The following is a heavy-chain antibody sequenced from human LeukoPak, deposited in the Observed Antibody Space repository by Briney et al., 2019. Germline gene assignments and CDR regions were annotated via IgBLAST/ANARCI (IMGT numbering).Heavy chain of an antibody. D-gene: IGHD6-19*01. CDR1: GFTFSSYA. CDR3: AKVGSGWYYFDY. Sequence: GGSLRLSCAASGFTFSSYAMSWVRQAPGKGLEWVSSFSGAGDYTHSADSVKGRFTISRDNSKNTLYLQMNSLRAEDTAVYYCAKVGSGWYYFDYWGQGSLVTVSS. J-gene: IGHJ4*02. V-gene: IGHV3-23*01. CDR2: FSGAGDYT.